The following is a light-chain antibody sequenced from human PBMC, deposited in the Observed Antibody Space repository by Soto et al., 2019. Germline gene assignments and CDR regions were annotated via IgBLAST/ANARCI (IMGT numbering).Light chain of an antibody. CDR2: DAS. V-gene: IGKV3-11*01. J-gene: IGKJ5*01. CDR3: QHRGT. CDR1: QIVSNY. Sequence: EIVLTQSPVTLSLSPGERATLSCRASQIVSNYLGWYQQKPGQAPRLLIYDASNRATGIPVRFSGSGSGTDFTLTISSLETEDFAVYYCQHRGTFGQGTRLEIK.